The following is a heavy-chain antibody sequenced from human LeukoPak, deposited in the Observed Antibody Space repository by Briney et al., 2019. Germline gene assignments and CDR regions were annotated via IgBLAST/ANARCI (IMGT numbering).Heavy chain of an antibody. D-gene: IGHD3-22*01. V-gene: IGHV3-74*01. CDR2: INSDGSST. J-gene: IGHJ4*02. Sequence: GESLRLSCAASGFSFSSYWMHWVRQAPGKGLVWVSRINSDGSSTSYADSVKGRFNISRDNAKDTLYLQMNSLRAEDTGVYYCAKEGDNTGYRYFDDWGQGTLVTVSS. CDR1: GFSFSSYW. CDR3: AKEGDNTGYRYFDD.